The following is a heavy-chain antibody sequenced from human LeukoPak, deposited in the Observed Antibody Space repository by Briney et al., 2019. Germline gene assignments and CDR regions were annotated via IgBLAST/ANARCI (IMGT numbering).Heavy chain of an antibody. CDR1: GFTFSSYD. CDR2: IGTAGDT. Sequence: GGSLRLSCAASGFTFSSYDMHWVRQATGKGLEWVSAIGTAGDTYYPGSVKGRFTISRENAKNSLYLQMNSLRAGDTAVYYCARADSGSYDFDYWGQGTLVTVSS. V-gene: IGHV3-13*01. CDR3: ARADSGSYDFDY. J-gene: IGHJ4*02. D-gene: IGHD1-26*01.